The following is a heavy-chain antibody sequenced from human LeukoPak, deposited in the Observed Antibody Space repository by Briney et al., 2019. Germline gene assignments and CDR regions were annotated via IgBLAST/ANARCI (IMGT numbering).Heavy chain of an antibody. J-gene: IGHJ4*02. CDR2: IRSKANSYAT. Sequence: GGSLRLSCAASGFIFRDYGMHWVRQAPGKGLEWVGRIRSKANSYATAYAASVKGRFTISRDDSKNTADLQMNSLKTEDTAVYYCTSPAYGSGSFDYGGQGTLVTVSS. D-gene: IGHD3-10*01. CDR1: GFIFRDYG. CDR3: TSPAYGSGSFDY. V-gene: IGHV3-73*01.